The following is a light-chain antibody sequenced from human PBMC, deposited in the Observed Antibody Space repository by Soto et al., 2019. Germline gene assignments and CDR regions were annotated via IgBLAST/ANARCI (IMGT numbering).Light chain of an antibody. Sequence: QSVLTQPPSVSGAPGQRVTISCTGSSSNIGAGYNVHWYQQLPGTAPKLLIYGNSNRPSGVPDRFSGSKSGTSASLAITGPQGEGEADYYCQSYDSSLSGWVFGGGTKLTVL. CDR2: GNS. CDR1: SSNIGAGYN. CDR3: QSYDSSLSGWV. J-gene: IGLJ3*02. V-gene: IGLV1-40*01.